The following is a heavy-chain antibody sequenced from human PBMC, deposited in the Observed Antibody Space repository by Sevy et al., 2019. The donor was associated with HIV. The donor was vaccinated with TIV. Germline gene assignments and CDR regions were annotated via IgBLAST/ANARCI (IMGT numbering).Heavy chain of an antibody. Sequence: GGSLRLSCAASGFTFSTYTMNWVRQAPGKGLEWVSSISSSSSYIYYADSVKGRFTISRDNAKNSLYLQMNSLRVEETAVYYCARAAYYCSTTSCYIDYWGHGTLVTVSS. CDR1: GFTFSTYT. CDR3: ARAAYYCSTTSCYIDY. J-gene: IGHJ4*01. V-gene: IGHV3-21*01. D-gene: IGHD2-2*02. CDR2: ISSSSSYI.